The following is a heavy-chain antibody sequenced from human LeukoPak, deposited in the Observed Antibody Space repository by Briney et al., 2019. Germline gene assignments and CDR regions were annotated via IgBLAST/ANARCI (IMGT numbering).Heavy chain of an antibody. V-gene: IGHV3-21*01. J-gene: IGHJ6*02. CDR3: ARASDYGDYFSGMDV. CDR1: GFTFSSYS. D-gene: IGHD4-17*01. Sequence: GGSLRLSCAPSGFTFSSYSMNWIRQAPGKGLEWVSSISSGTTYIYYADSLKGRFAISRDNAKSSLYLQMNSLRAEDTAVYYCARASDYGDYFSGMDVWGQGTTVTVSS. CDR2: ISSGTTYI.